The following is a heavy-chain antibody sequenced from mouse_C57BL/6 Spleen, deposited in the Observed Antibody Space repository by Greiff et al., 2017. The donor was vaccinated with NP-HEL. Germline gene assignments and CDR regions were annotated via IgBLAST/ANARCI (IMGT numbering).Heavy chain of an antibody. CDR3: TRGGVYYGNPAWFAY. CDR2: ISSGGDYI. D-gene: IGHD2-1*01. Sequence: EVMLVESGEGLVKPGGSLKLSCAASGFTFSSYAMSWVRQTPEKRLEWVAYISSGGDYIYYADTVKGRFTISRDNARNTLYLQMSSLKSEDTAMYYCTRGGVYYGNPAWFAYWGQGTLVTVSA. J-gene: IGHJ3*01. V-gene: IGHV5-9-1*02. CDR1: GFTFSSYA.